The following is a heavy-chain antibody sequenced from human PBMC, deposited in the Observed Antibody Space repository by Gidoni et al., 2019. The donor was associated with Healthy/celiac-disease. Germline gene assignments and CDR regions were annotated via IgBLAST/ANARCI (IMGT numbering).Heavy chain of an antibody. CDR1: GFTFSRYA. CDR3: ARGDIVVVPAAILGLVDY. J-gene: IGHJ4*02. D-gene: IGHD2-2*02. V-gene: IGHV3-30-3*01. Sequence: QVQLVESGGGVVQPGRSLRLSCAASGFTFSRYARHWVRQAPGKGLEWVAVISYDGSNKDYADSVKGRFTISRDNSKNTLYLQMNSLRAEDTAVYYCARGDIVVVPAAILGLVDYWGQGTLVTVSS. CDR2: ISYDGSNK.